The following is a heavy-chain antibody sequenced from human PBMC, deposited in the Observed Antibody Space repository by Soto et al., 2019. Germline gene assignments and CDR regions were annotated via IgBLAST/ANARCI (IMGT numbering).Heavy chain of an antibody. J-gene: IGHJ4*02. V-gene: IGHV4-30-4*08. CDR2: IYYSGST. D-gene: IGHD1-26*01. Sequence: PSETLSLTCTVSGGSISSGGYYWSWIRQHPGKGLEWIGYIYYSGSTYYNPSLKSRVTISVDTSKNQFSLKLSSVTAADTAVYYCARATGSGSYFDYWGQGTLVTVSS. CDR1: GGSISSGGYY. CDR3: ARATGSGSYFDY.